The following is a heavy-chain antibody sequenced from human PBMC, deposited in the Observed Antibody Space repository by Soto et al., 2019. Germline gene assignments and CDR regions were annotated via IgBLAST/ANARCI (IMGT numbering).Heavy chain of an antibody. CDR3: ARYYDSSGYYNEYYFDY. CDR1: GYTFTSYG. Sequence: GASVKVSCKASGYTFTSYGISWVRQAPGQGLEWMGWISAYNGNTNYAQKLQGRVTMTTDTSTSTAYMELRSLRSDDTAVYYCARYYDSSGYYNEYYFDYWGQGXLVTVYS. D-gene: IGHD3-22*01. V-gene: IGHV1-18*04. CDR2: ISAYNGNT. J-gene: IGHJ4*02.